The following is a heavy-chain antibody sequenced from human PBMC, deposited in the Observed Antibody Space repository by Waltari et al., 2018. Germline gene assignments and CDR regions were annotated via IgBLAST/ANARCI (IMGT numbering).Heavy chain of an antibody. V-gene: IGHV4-61*02. CDR1: GGSISSGHYY. J-gene: IGHJ4*02. Sequence: QVQLQESGPGLGKPSQTLSLTCTVAGGSISSGHYYWSWLRQPAGRGLEWIGRIYASGGTDYNPSLKSRVAISIDTSKNLFSLKLSSVTATDTAVYYCARVDNLQGGIDFWGQGTLVTVSS. CDR2: IYASGGT. D-gene: IGHD3-16*01. CDR3: ARVDNLQGGIDF.